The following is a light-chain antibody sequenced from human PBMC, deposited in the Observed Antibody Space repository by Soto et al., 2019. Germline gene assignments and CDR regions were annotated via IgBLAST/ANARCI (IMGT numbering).Light chain of an antibody. J-gene: IGKJ1*01. CDR2: GAS. CDR3: GHHFSYSRT. Sequence: DIQVTQSPPTLSASVGDRVTITCRASQSIRYYLAWYQQMPGKAPKLLIYGASSLQSGVPSRFSGSGSGTEFTFTISSLHPDDIATYFCGHHFSYSRTVGQGTKVYIK. CDR1: QSIRYY. V-gene: IGKV1-5*01.